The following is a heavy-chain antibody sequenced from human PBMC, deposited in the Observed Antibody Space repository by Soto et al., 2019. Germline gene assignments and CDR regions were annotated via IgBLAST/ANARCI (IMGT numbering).Heavy chain of an antibody. CDR2: VYNNGST. CDR3: ARDLWGYCCVVCFRLDA. D-gene: IGHD2-21*02. Sequence: PSDALAGTWRPSGGPVSSHLLDRIRQPPAPGKERMGYVYNNGSTSNNPSLKSRVTISVDTSKNQFSLKLISVTAADTAVYYCARDLWGYCCVVCFRLDAWGQGSPVTVS. CDR1: GGPVSSHL. V-gene: IGHV4-59*02. J-gene: IGHJ4*03.